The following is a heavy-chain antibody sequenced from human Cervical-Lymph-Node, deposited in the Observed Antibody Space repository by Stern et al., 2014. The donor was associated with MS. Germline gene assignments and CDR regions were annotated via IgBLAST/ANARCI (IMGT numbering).Heavy chain of an antibody. CDR1: GITFSHSA. D-gene: IGHD5-18*01. CDR3: ASERYTYYDDQRPPGGFDP. V-gene: IGHV1-58*02. J-gene: IGHJ5*02. CDR2: VVAFNGTA. Sequence: QLVQSGPEVKKPGTSVKVSCKASGITFSHSAIQWLRQAPGQRPEWIGGVVAFNGTAKYAPRFQERVTITRDMSTSTVYMELRSLKSEDTAIYYCASERYTYYDDQRPPGGFDPWGQGTLVTVSS.